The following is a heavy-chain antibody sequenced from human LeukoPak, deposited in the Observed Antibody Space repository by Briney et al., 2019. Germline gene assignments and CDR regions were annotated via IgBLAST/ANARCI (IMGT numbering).Heavy chain of an antibody. V-gene: IGHV1-2*02. CDR3: ASFRRSYCSSTSCYEDGMDV. Sequence: ASVKVSCKASGYTFTGYYMHWVRQAPGQGLEWMGWINRNSGGTNYAQKFQGRVTMTRDTSISTAYMELSRLRSDDTAVYYCASFRRSYCSSTSCYEDGMDVWGQGTTVTVSS. CDR2: INRNSGGT. J-gene: IGHJ6*02. D-gene: IGHD2-2*01. CDR1: GYTFTGYY.